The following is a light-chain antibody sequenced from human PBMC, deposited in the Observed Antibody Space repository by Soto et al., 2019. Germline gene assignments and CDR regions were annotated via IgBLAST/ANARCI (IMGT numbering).Light chain of an antibody. CDR1: QGIRND. CDR3: LQDYNYPLT. V-gene: IGKV1-6*01. CDR2: AAS. J-gene: IGKJ4*01. Sequence: AIQMTHSPSSLSASVGDGVTITFRASQGIRNDLGWYQQKPGKAPKLLIYAASSLQSGVPSRFSGSGSGTDFTLTISSLQPEDFATYYCLQDYNYPLTFGGGTKVDIK.